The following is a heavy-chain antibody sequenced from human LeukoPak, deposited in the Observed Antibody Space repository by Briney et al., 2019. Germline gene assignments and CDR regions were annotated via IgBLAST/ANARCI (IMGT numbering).Heavy chain of an antibody. CDR2: IWYDGSNK. D-gene: IGHD2-2*01. CDR1: GFTFSSYG. CDR3: ARVTSLGYCSSTSCPFDY. Sequence: GGSLRLSCAASGFTFSSYGMHWVRQAPGKGLEWVAVIWYDGSNKYYADSVKGRFTISRDNSKNTLYLQMNSPRAEDTAVYYCARVTSLGYCSSTSCPFDYWGQGTLVTVSS. V-gene: IGHV3-33*01. J-gene: IGHJ4*02.